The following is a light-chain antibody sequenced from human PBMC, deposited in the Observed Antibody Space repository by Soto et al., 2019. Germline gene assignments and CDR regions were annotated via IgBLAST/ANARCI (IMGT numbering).Light chain of an antibody. Sequence: QSVLTQPRSVSGSPGQSVTISCTGTSSDVGGYNYVSWYQQHPGKAPKLMIYDVSKRPSGVPDRFSGSKSGNTASLTISGLEAEDEAEYYCCSYAGSYTFDVFGTGTKLTVL. J-gene: IGLJ1*01. CDR2: DVS. CDR1: SSDVGGYNY. CDR3: CSYAGSYTFDV. V-gene: IGLV2-11*01.